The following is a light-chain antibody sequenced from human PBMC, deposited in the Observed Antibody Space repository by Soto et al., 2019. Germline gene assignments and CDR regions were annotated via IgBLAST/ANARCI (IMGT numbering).Light chain of an antibody. J-gene: IGLJ1*01. V-gene: IGLV1-40*01. CDR1: SSNIGAGYE. Sequence: QSVLTQPPSVSEAPGQRVTISCTGSSSNIGAGYEAHWYQQVPGTAPKLLIYENNNRPSGVPDRFSGSKSGTSASLAITGLQAEDEAEYYCQSYDSSLSGYGFGTGTKLPS. CDR3: QSYDSSLSGYG. CDR2: ENN.